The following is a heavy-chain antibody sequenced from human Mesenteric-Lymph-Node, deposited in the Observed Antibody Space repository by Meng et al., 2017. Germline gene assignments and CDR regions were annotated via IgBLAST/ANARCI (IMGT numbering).Heavy chain of an antibody. CDR2: ISWNSGSI. Sequence: GGSLRLSCAASGFTFDDYAMHWVRQAPGKGLEWVSGISWNSGSIGYADSVKGRFTISRDNAKNSLYLQMNSLRAEDTALYYCAKVSGSYLGLYYFDYWGQGTLVTVSS. J-gene: IGHJ4*02. CDR3: AKVSGSYLGLYYFDY. CDR1: GFTFDDYA. V-gene: IGHV3-9*01. D-gene: IGHD1-26*01.